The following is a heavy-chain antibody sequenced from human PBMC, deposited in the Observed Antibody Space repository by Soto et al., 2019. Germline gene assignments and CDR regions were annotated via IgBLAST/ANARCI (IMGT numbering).Heavy chain of an antibody. CDR3: ARASLDGLDV. CDR1: AGILRRGYYY. J-gene: IGHJ6*01. V-gene: IGHV4-30-4*01. CDR2: IYYSGNT. Sequence: PSEDLSHPYCVSAGILRRGYYYGCWIRQHTEKGLEWIGNIYYSGNTYYNPSLKSRLIISIDTSKNQFSLKVGSVTAAATAVYYCARASLDGLDVWGQW.